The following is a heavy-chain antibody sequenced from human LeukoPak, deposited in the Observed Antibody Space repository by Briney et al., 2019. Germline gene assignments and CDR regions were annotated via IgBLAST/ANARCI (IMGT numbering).Heavy chain of an antibody. D-gene: IGHD6-13*01. J-gene: IGHJ4*02. V-gene: IGHV3-7*01. CDR2: IKQDGSEK. CDR3: ARDPPRSSSWYYFDY. CDR1: GFTFSSYW. Sequence: GGSLRLSCAASGFTFSSYWMSWVRQAPGKGLGWVANIKQDGSEKYYVDSVKGRFTISRDNAKNSLYLQMNSLRAEDTAVYYCARDPPRSSSWYYFDYWGQGTLVTVSS.